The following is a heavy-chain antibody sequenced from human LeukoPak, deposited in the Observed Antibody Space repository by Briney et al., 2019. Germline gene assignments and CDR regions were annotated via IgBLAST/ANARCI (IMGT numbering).Heavy chain of an antibody. CDR2: IYYSGST. V-gene: IGHV4-30-4*01. Sequence: SETLSLTCTVSGGSISSGDYYWSWIRQPPGKGLEWIGYIYYSGSTYYNPSLKSRVTISVDTSKNQFSLKLSSVTAADTAVYYCARHIVGAADSDHDAFDIWGRGTMVTVSS. CDR3: ARHIVGAADSDHDAFDI. J-gene: IGHJ3*02. D-gene: IGHD1-26*01. CDR1: GGSISSGDYY.